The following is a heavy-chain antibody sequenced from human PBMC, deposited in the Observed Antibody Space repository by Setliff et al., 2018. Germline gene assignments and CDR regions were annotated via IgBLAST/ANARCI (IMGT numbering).Heavy chain of an antibody. CDR2: ISPYTGNI. V-gene: IGHV1-18*01. J-gene: IGHJ4*02. Sequence: ASVKVSCKASGYTFTNYGVTWVRQAPGQGLEWMGWISPYTGNIYSAQRFQGRVTLTTDASTSTAYLEVRSLTSDDTAIYYCARLVRYCTRTSCQRTSGAELWGQGTLVTVSS. CDR1: GYTFTNYG. CDR3: ARLVRYCTRTSCQRTSGAEL. D-gene: IGHD2-2*01.